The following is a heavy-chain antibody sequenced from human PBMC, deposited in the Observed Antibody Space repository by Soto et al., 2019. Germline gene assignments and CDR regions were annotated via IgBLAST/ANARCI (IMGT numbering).Heavy chain of an antibody. CDR1: GYTLTDYY. CDR3: ARDMQGWGGY. CDR2: INPKSGDT. Sequence: QVPLVQSGAEVKRPGASVKVSCKASGYTLTDYYLHWVRQAPGQGLEWMGWINPKSGDTNYAQKFQDRVTMTRDTSTSTAYMEVSRLTFDDTAVYYCARDMQGWGGYWGQGTLVTVSS. D-gene: IGHD3-16*01. V-gene: IGHV1-2*02. J-gene: IGHJ4*02.